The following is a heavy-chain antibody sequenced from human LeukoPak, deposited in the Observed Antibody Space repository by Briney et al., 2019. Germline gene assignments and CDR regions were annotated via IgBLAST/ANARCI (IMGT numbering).Heavy chain of an antibody. CDR3: ARGDYDFWSGYYVPRGYNWFNP. J-gene: IGHJ5*02. D-gene: IGHD3-3*01. Sequence: SVKVSCKASGGTFSSYAISWVRQAPGQGLEWMGGITPIFGTANYAQKFQGRVTITADKSTSTAYMELSSLRSEDTGVYYCARGDYDFWSGYYVPRGYNWFNPWGQGTLVTVSS. V-gene: IGHV1-69*06. CDR1: GGTFSSYA. CDR2: ITPIFGTA.